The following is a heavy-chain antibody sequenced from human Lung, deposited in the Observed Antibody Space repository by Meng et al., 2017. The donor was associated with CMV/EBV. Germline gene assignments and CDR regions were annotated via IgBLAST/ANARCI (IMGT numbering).Heavy chain of an antibody. CDR1: GYTFSLYY. CDR3: ARERGLGFRGTNDAFDI. V-gene: IGHV1-2*02. CDR2: INPNTGGT. D-gene: IGHD3-16*01. Sequence: ASXXVSXKASGYTFSLYYIHWVRQAPGQGLEWMGWINPNTGGTNSAQKFQGRVTITGDTSISTAYMELSRLNSDDTALYYCARERGLGFRGTNDAFDILGQAXMVTVSS. J-gene: IGHJ3*02.